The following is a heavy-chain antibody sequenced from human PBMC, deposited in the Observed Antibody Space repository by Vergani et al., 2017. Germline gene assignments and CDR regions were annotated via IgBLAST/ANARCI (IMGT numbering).Heavy chain of an antibody. CDR2: IYPGDSDT. J-gene: IGHJ5*02. CDR3: ARRMWRCSGGSGYSGDGWFDP. V-gene: IGHV5-51*01. Sequence: EVQLVLSGAEVKKPGDSLTLSCKVSGYSFTSYWIGWVRQMPGKGLEWMGIIYPGDSDTRYRPSFQGQVTISADKSISTAYLQWSSLKASDTAMYYCARRMWRCSGGSGYSGDGWFDPWGQGTLVTVSS. CDR1: GYSFTSYW. D-gene: IGHD2-15*01.